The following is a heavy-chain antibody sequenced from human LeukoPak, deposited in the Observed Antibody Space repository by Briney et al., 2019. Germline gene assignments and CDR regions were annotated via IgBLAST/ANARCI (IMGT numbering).Heavy chain of an antibody. CDR1: GFTFSDYF. J-gene: IGHJ6*02. D-gene: IGHD6-19*01. CDR3: AKHATSEPKKGVAGIKSGLNSEHYYYYGMDV. V-gene: IGHV3-23*01. Sequence: GGSLRLSCEASGFTFSDYFMNWIRQAPGKGLEWVSAISGSGGSTYYADSVKGRFTISRDNSKNTLYLQMNSLRAEDTAVYYCAKHATSEPKKGVAGIKSGLNSEHYYYYGMDVWGQGTTVTVSS. CDR2: ISGSGGST.